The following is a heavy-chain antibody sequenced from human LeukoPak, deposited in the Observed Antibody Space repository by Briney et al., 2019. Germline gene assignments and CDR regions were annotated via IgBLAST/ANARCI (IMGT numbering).Heavy chain of an antibody. CDR2: INHSGST. J-gene: IGHJ5*02. D-gene: IGHD6-6*01. CDR1: GGSFSGYY. CDR3: ARRRGAARPDYDP. V-gene: IGHV4-34*01. Sequence: SETLSLTCAVYGGSFSGYYWSWIRQPPGKGLEWIGEINHSGSTNYNPSLKSRVTISVDTSKNQFSLKLSSVTAADTAVYYCARRRGAARPDYDPWGQGTLVTVSS.